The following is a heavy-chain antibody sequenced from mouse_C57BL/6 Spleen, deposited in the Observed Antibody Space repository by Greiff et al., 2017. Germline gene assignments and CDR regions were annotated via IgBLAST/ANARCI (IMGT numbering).Heavy chain of an antibody. CDR2: ISYDGSN. CDR1: GYSITSGYY. D-gene: IGHD1-1*01. V-gene: IGHV3-6*01. CDR3: ARDSLYYYGSAWFAY. J-gene: IGHJ3*01. Sequence: EVQRVESGPGLVKPSQSLSLTCSVTGYSITSGYYWNWIRQFPGNKLEWMGYISYDGSNNYNPSLKNRISITRDTSKNQFFLKLNSVTTEDTATYYCARDSLYYYGSAWFAYWGQGTLVTVSA.